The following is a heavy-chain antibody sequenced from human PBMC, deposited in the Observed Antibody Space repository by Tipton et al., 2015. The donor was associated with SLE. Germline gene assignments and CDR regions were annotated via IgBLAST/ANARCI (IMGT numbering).Heavy chain of an antibody. V-gene: IGHV4-39*07. D-gene: IGHD6-13*01. CDR3: ARVGVEAAAALGY. J-gene: IGHJ4*02. Sequence: TLSLTCTVSGGSISSSSYYWGWIRQPPGKGLEWIGSIYYSGSTYYNPSLKSRVTISVDTSKNQFSLKLSSVTAADTAVYYCARVGVEAAAALGYWGQGTLVTVSS. CDR2: IYYSGST. CDR1: GGSISSSSYY.